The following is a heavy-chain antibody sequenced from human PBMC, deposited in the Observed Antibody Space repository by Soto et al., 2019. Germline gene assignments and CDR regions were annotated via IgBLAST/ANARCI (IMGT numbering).Heavy chain of an antibody. J-gene: IGHJ2*01. D-gene: IGHD1-1*01. Sequence: GGSLRLSCAASGFTFSSYSMNWVRQAPGKGLEWVSSISSSSSYIYYADSVKGRFTISRDNAKNSLYLQMNSLRAEDTAVYYCAREGGKLEKINWYFDLWGRGTLVTVSS. CDR2: ISSSSSYI. CDR1: GFTFSSYS. V-gene: IGHV3-21*01. CDR3: AREGGKLEKINWYFDL.